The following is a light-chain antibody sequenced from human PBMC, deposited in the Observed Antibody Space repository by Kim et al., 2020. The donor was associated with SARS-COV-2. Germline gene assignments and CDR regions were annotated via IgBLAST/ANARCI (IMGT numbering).Light chain of an antibody. CDR1: NIGSKS. J-gene: IGLJ3*02. V-gene: IGLV3-21*04. CDR2: YDS. CDR3: QVWDSSRDHRV. Sequence: KRARSTCGGKNIGSKSVHWYQQKTGQAHVLVIYYDSDRRSGIPERFTGSNSGNTATLTISRVEAGDEADYYCQVWDSSRDHRVFGGGTQLTVL.